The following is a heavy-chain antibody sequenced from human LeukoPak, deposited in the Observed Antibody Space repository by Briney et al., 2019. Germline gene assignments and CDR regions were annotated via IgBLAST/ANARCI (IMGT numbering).Heavy chain of an antibody. J-gene: IGHJ4*02. V-gene: IGHV4-59*01. CDR2: IYYSGST. Sequence: PSETLSLTCTVSGGSISSYYRSWIRQPPGKGLEWIGYIYYSGSTNYNPSLKSRVTISVDTSKNQFSLKLSSVTAADTAVYYCARGEMAFDYWGQGTLVTVSS. CDR1: GGSISSYY. D-gene: IGHD5-24*01. CDR3: ARGEMAFDY.